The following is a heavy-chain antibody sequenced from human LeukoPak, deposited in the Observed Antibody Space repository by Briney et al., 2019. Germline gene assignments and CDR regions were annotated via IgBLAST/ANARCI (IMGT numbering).Heavy chain of an antibody. CDR2: VTPNNGGT. V-gene: IGHV1-2*02. J-gene: IGHJ4*02. D-gene: IGHD6-19*01. CDR3: ARPILISNPWLPSYFDY. Sequence: GASVKVSCRTSGYSFSDYYIHWLRQAPGQGYEWMGSVTPNNGGTDYAQTFQGRVTMTRDTSITTAYMELSGLRSDDTAVYYCARPILISNPWLPSYFDYWGQGTLVTVSS. CDR1: GYSFSDYY.